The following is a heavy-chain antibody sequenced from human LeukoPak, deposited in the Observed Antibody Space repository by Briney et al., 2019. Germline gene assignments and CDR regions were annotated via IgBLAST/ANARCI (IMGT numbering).Heavy chain of an antibody. CDR2: ISSSSSYI. CDR3: ARDRDCSGGSCYSGHGMDV. J-gene: IGHJ6*02. V-gene: IGHV3-21*01. Sequence: GGSLRLSCAASGFTFSSYSMNWVRQAPGKGLEWVSSISSSSSYIYYADSVKGRFTISRDNAKNSLYLQMNSLRAEDTAVYYCARDRDCSGGSCYSGHGMDVWGQGTTVTVSS. CDR1: GFTFSSYS. D-gene: IGHD2-15*01.